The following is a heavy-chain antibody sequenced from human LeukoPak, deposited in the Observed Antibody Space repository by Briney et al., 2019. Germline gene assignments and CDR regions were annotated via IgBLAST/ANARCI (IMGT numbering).Heavy chain of an antibody. CDR1: GFTFDDYA. CDR3: ARSRGVSYYFDY. D-gene: IGHD3-16*02. CDR2: ISWNSGSM. V-gene: IGHV3-9*01. J-gene: IGHJ4*02. Sequence: GGSLRLSCAASGFTFDDYAMHWVRQAPGKGLEWVSGISWNSGSMGYADSVKGRFTISRDNAKNSLYLQMNSLRAEDTALYYCARSRGVSYYFDYWGQGTLVTVSS.